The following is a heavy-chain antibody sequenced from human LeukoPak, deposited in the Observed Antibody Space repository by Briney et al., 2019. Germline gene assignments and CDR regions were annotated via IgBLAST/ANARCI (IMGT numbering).Heavy chain of an antibody. Sequence: GGSLRLSCVASGFTFRSYGMNWVRQAPGKGLEGVSGIYTNGRDTLYADSVKGRFTISRDNSKNTLYLQVHSLRVEDTAVYYCAHLVWGYVGGLDVWGQGTTVTVSS. J-gene: IGHJ6*02. CDR2: IYTNGRDT. CDR3: AHLVWGYVGGLDV. CDR1: GFTFRSYG. V-gene: IGHV3-23*05. D-gene: IGHD3/OR15-3a*01.